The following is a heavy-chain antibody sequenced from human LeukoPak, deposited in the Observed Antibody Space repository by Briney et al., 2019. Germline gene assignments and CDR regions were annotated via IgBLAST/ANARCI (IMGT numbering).Heavy chain of an antibody. D-gene: IGHD6-13*01. V-gene: IGHV1-2*02. Sequence: KISCKGSGYTFGSYWIGWVRQAPGQGLEWMGWINPNSGGTNYAQKFQGRVTMTRDTSISTAYMELSRLRSDDTAVYYCARVAAAGTGGDFFDYWGQGTLVTVSS. CDR2: INPNSGGT. CDR1: GYTFGSYW. CDR3: ARVAAAGTGGDFFDY. J-gene: IGHJ4*02.